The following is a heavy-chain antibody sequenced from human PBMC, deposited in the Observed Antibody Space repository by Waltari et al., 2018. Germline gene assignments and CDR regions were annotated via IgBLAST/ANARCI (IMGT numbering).Heavy chain of an antibody. CDR1: GYTFTSYA. D-gene: IGHD6-19*01. CDR3: ASRGGSSGWYGAFDI. CDR2: INAGNGNT. Sequence: QVQLVQSGAEVKKPGASVKVSCKASGYTFTSYAMHWVRQAPGQRLAGMGWINAGNGNTKYSQKSQGRVTITRDTSASTAYMELSSLRSEDTAVYYWASRGGSSGWYGAFDIWGQGTIVTVSS. V-gene: IGHV1-3*01. J-gene: IGHJ3*02.